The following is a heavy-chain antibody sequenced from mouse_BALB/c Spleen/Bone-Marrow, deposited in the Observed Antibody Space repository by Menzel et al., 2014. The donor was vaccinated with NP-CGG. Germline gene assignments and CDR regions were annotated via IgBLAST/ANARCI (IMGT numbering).Heavy chain of an antibody. D-gene: IGHD2-1*01. J-gene: IGHJ2*01. CDR3: ARQGYYGKGDY. CDR1: GFEFSRYW. Sequence: EVKLMESGGGLVQPGGSLKLSCAASGFEFSRYWMSWVRQAPGKGLEWIGEINPDSSTINYTSSLKDKFIISRDNAKNTLYLQMSQVRSEDTALYYCARQGYYGKGDYWGQGTTLTVSS. CDR2: INPDSSTI. V-gene: IGHV4-1*02.